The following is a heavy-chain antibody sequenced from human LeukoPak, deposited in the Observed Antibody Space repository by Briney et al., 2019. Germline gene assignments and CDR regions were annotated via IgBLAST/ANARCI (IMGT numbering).Heavy chain of an antibody. Sequence: GASVKVSCKASGYTFTINGTSWVRQAPGEGLEWMGWISANSGNTNYAQRLQGRVSMTTDTSTTTAYMGLRSLRSDDTAVYYCAGDRNHAFDFWGQGTMVTVSS. V-gene: IGHV1-18*01. CDR2: ISANSGNT. CDR1: GYTFTING. CDR3: AGDRNHAFDF. J-gene: IGHJ3*01.